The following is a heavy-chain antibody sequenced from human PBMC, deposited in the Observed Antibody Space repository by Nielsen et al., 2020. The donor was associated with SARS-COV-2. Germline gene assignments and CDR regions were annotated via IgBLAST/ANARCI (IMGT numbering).Heavy chain of an antibody. J-gene: IGHJ5*02. V-gene: IGHV1-69*13. CDR3: ARESVIAAQFDP. Sequence: SVKVSCKASGGTFSSYAISWVRQAPGQGLEWMGGIIPIFGTANYAQKFQGRVTITADESTSTAYIELSSLRSEDTAVYYCARESVIAAQFDPWGQGTLVTVSS. CDR2: IIPIFGTA. D-gene: IGHD6-6*01. CDR1: GGTFSSYA.